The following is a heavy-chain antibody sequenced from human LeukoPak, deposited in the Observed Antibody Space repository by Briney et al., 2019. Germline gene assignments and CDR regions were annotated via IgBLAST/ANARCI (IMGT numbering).Heavy chain of an antibody. CDR2: ISSSGSTI. V-gene: IGHV3-11*04. D-gene: IGHD3-10*01. Sequence: GGSLRLSCAASGFTFSDYYMSWIRQAPGKGLEWVSYISSSGSTIYYADSVKGRFTISRDNAKNSLYLQMSSLRAEDTAVYYCARAEYYYGSGTYFDYWGQGTLVTVSS. J-gene: IGHJ4*02. CDR3: ARAEYYYGSGTYFDY. CDR1: GFTFSDYY.